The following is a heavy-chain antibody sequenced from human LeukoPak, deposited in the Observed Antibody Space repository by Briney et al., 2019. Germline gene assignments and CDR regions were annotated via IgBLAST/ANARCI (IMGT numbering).Heavy chain of an antibody. CDR2: IIPIFGTA. CDR3: ARGSRKNSGSYNGDY. D-gene: IGHD1-26*01. V-gene: IGHV1-69*05. Sequence: SVKVSCKASGGTFSSYAISWVRQAPGQGLEWMGGIIPIFGTANYAQKFQGRVTITTDESTSTAYMELSSLRSEDTAVYYCARGSRKNSGSYNGDYWGQGTLVTVSS. CDR1: GGTFSSYA. J-gene: IGHJ4*02.